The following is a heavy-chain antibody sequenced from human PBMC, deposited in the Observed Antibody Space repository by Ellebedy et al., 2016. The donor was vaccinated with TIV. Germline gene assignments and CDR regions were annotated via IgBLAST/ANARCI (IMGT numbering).Heavy chain of an antibody. CDR1: GFTFSRFN. CDR3: ARAPMDY. Sequence: PGGSLRLSCAVSGFTFSRFNMNWVRQAPGKGLDWVALISYDGSNKYYAGSVKGRFSISRDNSKKTLYLQMNSLRVEDSAIYYCARAPMDYWGQGTLVTVSS. V-gene: IGHV3-30-3*01. CDR2: ISYDGSNK. J-gene: IGHJ4*02.